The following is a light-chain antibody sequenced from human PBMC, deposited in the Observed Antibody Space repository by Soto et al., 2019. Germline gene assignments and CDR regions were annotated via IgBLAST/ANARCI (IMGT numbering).Light chain of an antibody. CDR3: QHYVNWPLT. CDR2: DTS. J-gene: IGKJ4*01. CDR1: RGIGST. V-gene: IGKV3-15*01. Sequence: EVVMTQSPATLSVSPGERATLSCRASRGIGSTLAWYQQKPGQTPRLLIYDTSTRATGVPARFIGSASGTEFTVTITSLQSEDFAVYYCQHYVNWPLTFGGGTKVDIK.